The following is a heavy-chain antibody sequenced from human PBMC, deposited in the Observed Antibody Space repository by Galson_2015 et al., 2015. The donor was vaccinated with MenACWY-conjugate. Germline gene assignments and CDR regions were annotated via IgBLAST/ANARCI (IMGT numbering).Heavy chain of an antibody. J-gene: IGHJ5*02. CDR1: GFTFSNYN. D-gene: IGHD6-6*01. Sequence: SLRLSCAASGFTFSNYNMNGVRQTPGKGLEWVSCISSTGSYIYYADSLKGRFTISRDNAKNSLYLQMNSLTSEDTAVYYCAKGTTASRPNWFDPWGQGTLVTVSS. CDR2: ISSTGSYI. CDR3: AKGTTASRPNWFDP. V-gene: IGHV3-21*01.